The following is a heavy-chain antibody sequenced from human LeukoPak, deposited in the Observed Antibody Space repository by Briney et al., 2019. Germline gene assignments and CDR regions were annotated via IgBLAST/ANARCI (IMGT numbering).Heavy chain of an antibody. V-gene: IGHV4-59*07. J-gene: IGHJ3*02. CDR2: NSHCGST. Sequence: SDTLSLPCTVSGGSISRYYWSWIRQPPGGGLEWISYNSHCGSTKYNPSLKSRVSISVDMSKNQLSLKLSSVTAADTAVYHCVRLQPNTGEWAFDIWGQGTMVTASS. CDR3: VRLQPNTGEWAFDI. CDR1: GGSISRYY. D-gene: IGHD1-1*01.